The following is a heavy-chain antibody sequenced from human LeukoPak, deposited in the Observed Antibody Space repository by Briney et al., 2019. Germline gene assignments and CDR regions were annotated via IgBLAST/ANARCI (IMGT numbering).Heavy chain of an antibody. CDR2: IYYSGST. J-gene: IGHJ3*02. CDR1: GGSIRSSSYY. Sequence: SETLSLTCTVSGGSIRSSSYYWGWIRQPPGKGLEWIGSIYYSGSTYYNPSLKSRVTISVDTSKNQSSLKLSSVTAADTAVYYCARHDSSGQGAFDIWGQGTMVTVSS. D-gene: IGHD3-22*01. CDR3: ARHDSSGQGAFDI. V-gene: IGHV4-39*01.